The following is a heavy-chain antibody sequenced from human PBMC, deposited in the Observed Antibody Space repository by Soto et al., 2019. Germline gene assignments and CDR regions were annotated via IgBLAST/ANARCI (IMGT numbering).Heavy chain of an antibody. D-gene: IGHD5-12*01. Sequence: RSLTCTVSGGSINSDDSYWSWLRQPPGRGLEWIGYIYDSETTYYNPSLKSRVTISVATSKNQFSLKLNSLTAADTAVYYCARDRQSEIVAMLASNGMDVWGQGTTVTVSS. CDR3: ARDRQSEIVAMLASNGMDV. CDR1: GGSINSDDSY. J-gene: IGHJ6*02. CDR2: IYDSETT. V-gene: IGHV4-30-4*01.